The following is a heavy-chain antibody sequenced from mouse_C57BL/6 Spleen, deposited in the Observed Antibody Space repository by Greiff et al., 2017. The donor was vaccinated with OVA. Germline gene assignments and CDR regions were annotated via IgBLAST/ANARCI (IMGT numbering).Heavy chain of an antibody. D-gene: IGHD1-1*01. V-gene: IGHV1-9*01. Sequence: QVQLKESGAELMKPGASVKLSCKAPGYTFTGYWIEWVKQRPGHGLEWIGEILPGSGSTNYNEKFKGKATFTADTSSNTAYMQLSSLTTEDSAIYYCARETNYGSSRSYWYFDVWGTGTTVTVSS. CDR2: ILPGSGST. CDR1: GYTFTGYW. CDR3: ARETNYGSSRSYWYFDV. J-gene: IGHJ1*03.